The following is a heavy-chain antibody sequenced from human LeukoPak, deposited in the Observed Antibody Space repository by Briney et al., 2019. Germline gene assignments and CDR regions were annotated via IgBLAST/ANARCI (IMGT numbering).Heavy chain of an antibody. CDR3: ARGYIAVAGPLDY. J-gene: IGHJ4*02. V-gene: IGHV3-7*01. Sequence: GGSLRLSCAASGFTFSSYWMSWVRQAPGKGLEWVANIKQDGSEKYYVDSVKGRFTISRDNAKNSLYLQMNSLRAEDTAVYYCARGYIAVAGPLDYWGQGTLVTVSS. CDR1: GFTFSSYW. CDR2: IKQDGSEK. D-gene: IGHD6-19*01.